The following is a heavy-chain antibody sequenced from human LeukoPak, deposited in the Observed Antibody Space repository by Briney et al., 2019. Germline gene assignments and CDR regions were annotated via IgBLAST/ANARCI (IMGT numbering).Heavy chain of an antibody. D-gene: IGHD5-12*01. CDR1: GYSFTSHW. CDR2: IYPGDFDT. J-gene: IGHJ4*02. CDR3: ARVSTPSAYDPFDF. V-gene: IGHV5-51*01. Sequence: GESLKISCKGSGYSFTSHWIGWVRQMPGKGLEWMGIIYPGDFDTRYSPSFQGQVTISADKSISTAYLQWSSLKTSDTAMYYCARVSTPSAYDPFDFWGQGTLVTVSS.